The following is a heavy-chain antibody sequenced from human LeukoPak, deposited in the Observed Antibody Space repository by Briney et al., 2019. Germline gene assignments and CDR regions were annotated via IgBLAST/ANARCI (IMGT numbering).Heavy chain of an antibody. Sequence: GGSLRLSCAASGFTFSSYGMHWVRQAPGKGLEWVAFIRYDGGNKYYADSVKGRFTISRDNSKNTLYLQMNSLRAEDTAVYYCAKDEQQLATFDYWGQGTLVTVSS. V-gene: IGHV3-30*02. J-gene: IGHJ4*02. D-gene: IGHD6-13*01. CDR1: GFTFSSYG. CDR3: AKDEQQLATFDY. CDR2: IRYDGGNK.